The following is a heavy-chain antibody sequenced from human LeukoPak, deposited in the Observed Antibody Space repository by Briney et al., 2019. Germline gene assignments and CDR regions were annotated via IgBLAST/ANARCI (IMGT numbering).Heavy chain of an antibody. V-gene: IGHV3-21*01. J-gene: IGHJ4*02. D-gene: IGHD6-19*01. Sequence: GGSLLLSCAASGFTFSSYSMNWGRPAPGKGLERVSSISSSSSYIYYVDSVKGRFTISRDNEKNSLYLQMNSLRDEETAVYYCARDGSSGAGYWGQGTLVTVSS. CDR2: ISSSSSYI. CDR1: GFTFSSYS. CDR3: ARDGSSGAGY.